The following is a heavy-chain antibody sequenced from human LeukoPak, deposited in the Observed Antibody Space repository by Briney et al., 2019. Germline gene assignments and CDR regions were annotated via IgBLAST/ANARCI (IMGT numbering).Heavy chain of an antibody. CDR3: AKGNTMVRGPKGAFDI. CDR2: ISGSGGST. D-gene: IGHD3-10*01. J-gene: IGHJ3*02. CDR1: GFTFSSYA. Sequence: EVSLRLSCAASGFTFSSYAMSWVRQAPGKGLEWVSAISGSGGSTYYADSVKRRFTISRDNSKNTLYLQMNSLRAEDTAVYYCAKGNTMVRGPKGAFDIWGQGTMVTVSS. V-gene: IGHV3-23*01.